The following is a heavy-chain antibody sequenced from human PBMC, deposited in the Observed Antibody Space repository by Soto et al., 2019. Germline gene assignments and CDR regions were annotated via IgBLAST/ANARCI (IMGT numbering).Heavy chain of an antibody. J-gene: IGHJ5*02. V-gene: IGHV2-5*02. CDR1: GFSLSTSGVG. CDR3: SHSLIGYYYDSSGSNWFDP. CDR2: IYWDDDK. D-gene: IGHD3-22*01. Sequence: SGPTLVNPTQTLTLTCTFSGFSLSTSGVGVGWIRQPPGKALEWLALIYWDDDKRYSPSLKSRLTITKDTSKNQVVLTMTNMDPVDTATYFCSHSLIGYYYDSSGSNWFDPWGQGTLVTAPQ.